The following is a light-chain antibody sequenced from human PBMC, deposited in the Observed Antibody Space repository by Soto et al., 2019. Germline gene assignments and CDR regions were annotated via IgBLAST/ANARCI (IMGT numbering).Light chain of an antibody. CDR1: SIDVGGYNY. J-gene: IGLJ2*01. CDR3: SSYTSGNPGVV. V-gene: IGLV2-14*01. CDR2: DVS. Sequence: QSALTQPASVSGSPGQSITISCTGTSIDVGGYNYVSWYQQHPGKAPKLMIYDVSNRPSGVSNRFSGSKSGNTASLTISGLQAEDEADYYCSSYTSGNPGVVFGGGTKLTVL.